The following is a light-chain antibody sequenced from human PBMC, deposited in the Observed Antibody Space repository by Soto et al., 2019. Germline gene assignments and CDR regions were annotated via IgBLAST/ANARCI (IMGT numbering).Light chain of an antibody. J-gene: IGKJ4*01. V-gene: IGKV1-39*01. CDR3: QQSYSTPRT. CDR2: AAS. CDR1: QSISNY. Sequence: DIQMTQSPSSLSASVGDRVTITCRASQSISNYLNWYQQKPGTAPKLLIYAASSLQYGVPSRFSGSGSGTDFTLTISSLQPEDFATYYCQQSYSTPRTFGGGTKVEIK.